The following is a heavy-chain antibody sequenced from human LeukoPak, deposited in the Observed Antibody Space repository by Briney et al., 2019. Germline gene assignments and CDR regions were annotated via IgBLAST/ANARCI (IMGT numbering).Heavy chain of an antibody. CDR1: GFTFSSYS. Sequence: GGSLRLSCAASGFTFSSYSMNWVRQAPGKGLEWVAVISYDGSNKYYADSVKGRFTISRDNSKNTLYLQMNSLRAEDTAVYYCAKDTEGGYSGYDGFDPWGQGTLVTVSS. D-gene: IGHD5-12*01. V-gene: IGHV3-30*18. J-gene: IGHJ5*02. CDR2: ISYDGSNK. CDR3: AKDTEGGYSGYDGFDP.